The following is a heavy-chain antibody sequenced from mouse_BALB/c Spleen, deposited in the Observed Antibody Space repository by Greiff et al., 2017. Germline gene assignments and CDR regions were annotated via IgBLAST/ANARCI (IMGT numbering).Heavy chain of an antibody. CDR1: GFTFSSFG. D-gene: IGHD1-1*01. V-gene: IGHV5-17*02. CDR3: ARGDPYYGSSYAMDY. Sequence: EVKLQESGGGLVQPGGSRKLSCAASGFTFSSFGMHWVRQAPEKGLEWVAYISSGSSTIYYADTVKGRFTISRDNPKNTLFLQMTSLRSEDTAMYYCARGDPYYGSSYAMDYWGQGTSVTVSS. CDR2: ISSGSSTI. J-gene: IGHJ4*01.